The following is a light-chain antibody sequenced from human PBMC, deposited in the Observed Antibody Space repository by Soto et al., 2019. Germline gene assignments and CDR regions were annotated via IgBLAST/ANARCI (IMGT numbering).Light chain of an antibody. Sequence: QSVLTQPASVSGSPRQSITISCTGTRRDVGGYNYVSWYQQYPGKSPKLLIYEVTHRPSGVSNRFSGSKSGNTASLTISGLQAEDEADYYCSSYTISNTLPFVFGTGTKVTVL. CDR1: RRDVGGYNY. J-gene: IGLJ1*01. CDR3: SSYTISNTLPFV. V-gene: IGLV2-14*01. CDR2: EVT.